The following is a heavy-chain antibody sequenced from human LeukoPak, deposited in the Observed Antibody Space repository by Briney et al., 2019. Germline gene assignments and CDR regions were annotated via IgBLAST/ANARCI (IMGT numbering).Heavy chain of an antibody. V-gene: IGHV3-23*01. CDR1: GFTFSSYA. Sequence: GGSLRLPCAASGFTFSSYATSWVRQAPGKGLEWVSAISGSGGSTYYADSVKGRFTISRDNSKNTLYLQINSLRAEDTAVYYCAKEGDVSLWFGEEGSSFDYWGQGTLVTVSS. CDR2: ISGSGGST. CDR3: AKEGDVSLWFGEEGSSFDY. D-gene: IGHD3-10*01. J-gene: IGHJ4*02.